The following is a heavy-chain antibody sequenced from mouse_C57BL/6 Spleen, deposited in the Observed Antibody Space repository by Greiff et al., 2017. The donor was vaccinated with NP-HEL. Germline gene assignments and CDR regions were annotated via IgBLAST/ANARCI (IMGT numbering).Heavy chain of an antibody. CDR1: GYTFTSYW. J-gene: IGHJ4*01. V-gene: IGHV1-55*01. Sequence: VQLQQPGAELVKPGASVKMSCKASGYTFTSYWITWVKQRPGQGLEWIGDIYPGSGSTNYNEKFKSKATLTVDTSSSTAYMQLSSLTSEDSAVYYCASYFITTGAMDYWGKGTTVTVS. CDR3: ASYFITTGAMDY. CDR2: IYPGSGST. D-gene: IGHD1-1*01.